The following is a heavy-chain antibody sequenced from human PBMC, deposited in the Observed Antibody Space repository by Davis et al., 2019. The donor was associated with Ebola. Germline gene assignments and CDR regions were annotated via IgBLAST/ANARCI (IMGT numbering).Heavy chain of an antibody. Sequence: SETLSLTCAVYGGSFSGYYWSWIRQPPGKGLEWIGEIYHTETTTYNPSLKSRVTVSVDKSKNQFSLKLISVTAADTAVYFCARKGFGSSADYWGQGILVTVSS. CDR2: IYHTETT. CDR1: GGSFSGYY. J-gene: IGHJ4*02. V-gene: IGHV4-34*01. D-gene: IGHD6-6*01. CDR3: ARKGFGSSADY.